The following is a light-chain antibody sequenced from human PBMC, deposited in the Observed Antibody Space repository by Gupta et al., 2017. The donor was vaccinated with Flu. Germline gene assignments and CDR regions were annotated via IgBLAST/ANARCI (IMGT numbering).Light chain of an antibody. CDR1: QSVSSY. J-gene: IGKJ4*01. CDR3: QQRSNWPT. CDR2: DAS. V-gene: IGKV3-11*01. Sequence: EIVLTQSPAPLSLSPGERATLSCRASQSVSSYLAWYQQKPGQAPRLLIYDASNRATGIPARFSGSGSGTDFTLTIGSLEPEDFAVYYCQQRSNWPTFGGGTKVESK.